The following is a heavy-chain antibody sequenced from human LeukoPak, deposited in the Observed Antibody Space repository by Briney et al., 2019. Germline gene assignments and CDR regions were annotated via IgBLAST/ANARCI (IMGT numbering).Heavy chain of an antibody. CDR3: ARDRGHYYDSSGLRCAFDI. J-gene: IGHJ3*02. Sequence: PGGSLRLSCAASGFTFSDYYMSWIRQAPGKGLEWVSYISSSGSTTYSAASLKGRFTSSRDNAKSSLYLQMNRLRAEDTAVYYCARDRGHYYDSSGLRCAFDIWGQGTMVTVSS. CDR1: GFTFSDYY. V-gene: IGHV3-11*04. CDR2: ISSSGSTT. D-gene: IGHD3-22*01.